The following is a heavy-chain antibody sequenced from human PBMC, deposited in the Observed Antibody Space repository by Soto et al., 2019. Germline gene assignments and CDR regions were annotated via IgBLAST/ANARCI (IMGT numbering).Heavy chain of an antibody. CDR1: GGSISVLTHY. J-gene: IGHJ4*02. CDR2: IYYTGTT. CDR3: ARRARHGTGHHYFGY. Sequence: PSETLSLTCTPAGGSISVLTHYRERIRQPPGKRLPWIGTIYYTGTTIYNPSLQSRVTMSVDTWRRQCSLKVRSVNAAHPAVYFCARRARHGTGHHYFGYWRQGARVAACS. V-gene: IGHV4-39*01.